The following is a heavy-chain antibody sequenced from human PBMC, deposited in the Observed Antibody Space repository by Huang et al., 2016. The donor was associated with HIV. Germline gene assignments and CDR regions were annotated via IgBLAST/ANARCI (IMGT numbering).Heavy chain of an antibody. CDR3: SRQLDMRYYFDY. Sequence: EVQLVESGGGLVKPGRSLRLSCTTSGFTFGDYAVSWFRQAPGKGMEWVGFIRSKAYGGTTEYAASVKGRFTISRDYSKSIAYLQMNSLKTDDTAVYYCSRQLDMRYYFDYWGQGTLVTVSS. J-gene: IGHJ4*02. CDR1: GFTFGDYA. V-gene: IGHV3-49*05. D-gene: IGHD1-1*01. CDR2: IRSKAYGGTT.